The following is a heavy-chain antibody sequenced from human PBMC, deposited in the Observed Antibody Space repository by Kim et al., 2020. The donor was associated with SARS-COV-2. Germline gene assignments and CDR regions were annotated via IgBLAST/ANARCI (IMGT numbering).Heavy chain of an antibody. CDR1: GFTFDDYA. Sequence: GGSLRLSCAASGFTFDDYAMHWVRQAPGKGLEWVSGISWNSGSIGYADSVKGRFTISRDNAKNSLYLQMNSLRAEDTALYYCAKDPQGFGELLGAFDIWGQGTMVTVSS. D-gene: IGHD3-10*01. CDR3: AKDPQGFGELLGAFDI. J-gene: IGHJ3*02. V-gene: IGHV3-9*01. CDR2: ISWNSGSI.